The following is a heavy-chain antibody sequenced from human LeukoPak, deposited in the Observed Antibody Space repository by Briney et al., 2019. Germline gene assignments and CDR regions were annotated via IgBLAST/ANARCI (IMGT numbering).Heavy chain of an antibody. V-gene: IGHV3-48*01. D-gene: IGHD3-3*01. CDR3: ARDRNTIFGVVIRSEYFDY. Sequence: GGSLRLSCAASGFTFSSYSMNWVRQAPGKGLEWVSYISSSSSTIYYADSVKGRFTISRDNAKNSLYLQMNSLRAEDTAVYYCARDRNTIFGVVIRSEYFDYWRQGTLVTVSS. J-gene: IGHJ4*02. CDR2: ISSSSSTI. CDR1: GFTFSSYS.